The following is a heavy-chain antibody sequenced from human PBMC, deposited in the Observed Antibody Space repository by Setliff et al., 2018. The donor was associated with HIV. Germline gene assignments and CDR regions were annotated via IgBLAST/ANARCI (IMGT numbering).Heavy chain of an antibody. CDR1: GGSISSGNYY. J-gene: IGHJ3*02. D-gene: IGHD5-18*01. CDR2: IYTSGST. CDR3: ARDKGYSYGTYGAFDI. Sequence: ASETLSLTCTVSGGSISSGNYYWSWIRQPAGKGLEWIGRIYTSGSTNYNPSLKSRVSISIDTSKNQFSLKLSSVTAADTAVFYCARDKGYSYGTYGAFDIWGQGTMVT. V-gene: IGHV4-61*02.